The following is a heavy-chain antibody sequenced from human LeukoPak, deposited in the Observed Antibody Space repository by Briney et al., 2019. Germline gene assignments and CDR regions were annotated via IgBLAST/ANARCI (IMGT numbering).Heavy chain of an antibody. CDR2: ISAYNGNT. D-gene: IGHD3-9*01. CDR3: ARDPPPLLRYDRWDHNWFDP. J-gene: IGHJ5*02. Sequence: GASVKVSCKASGYTFTSYGISWVRQAPGQGLEWMGWISAYNGNTNYAQKVQGRVTMTTDTSTSTAYMELRSLRSDDTAVYYCARDPPPLLRYDRWDHNWFDPWGQGTLVTVSS. V-gene: IGHV1-18*01. CDR1: GYTFTSYG.